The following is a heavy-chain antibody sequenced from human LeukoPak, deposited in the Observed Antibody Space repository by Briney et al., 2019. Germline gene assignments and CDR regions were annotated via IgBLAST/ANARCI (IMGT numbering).Heavy chain of an antibody. CDR3: AKGGGLGYCSSTSCHTPCEH. CDR2: ISGSGGST. CDR1: GFTFSSYA. D-gene: IGHD2-2*02. V-gene: IGHV3-23*01. Sequence: PGGSLRLSCAASGFTFSSYAMSWVRQAPGKGLEWVSAISGSGGSTYYADSVKGRFTISRDNSKNTLYLQMNSLRAEDTAVYYCAKGGGLGYCSSTSCHTPCEHWGQGTLVTVSS. J-gene: IGHJ1*01.